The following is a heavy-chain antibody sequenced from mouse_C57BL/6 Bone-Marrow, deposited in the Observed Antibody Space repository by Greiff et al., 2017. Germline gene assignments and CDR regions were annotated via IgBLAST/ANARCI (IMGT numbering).Heavy chain of an antibody. Sequence: QVQLQQSGPELVTPGASVKLSCKASGYTFTSYDINWVQQRPGQGLEWIGWIYPRAGSTTSNEKFKGKATLTVDTSSRTAYMELHSLTSEDSAVYFCARGRLRRDYGGQGTTLTVSS. D-gene: IGHD2-2*01. CDR3: ARGRLRRDY. CDR1: GYTFTSYD. J-gene: IGHJ2*01. CDR2: IYPRAGST. V-gene: IGHV1-85*01.